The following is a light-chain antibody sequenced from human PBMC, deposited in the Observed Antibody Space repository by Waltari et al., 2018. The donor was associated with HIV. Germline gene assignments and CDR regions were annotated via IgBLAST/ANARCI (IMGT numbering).Light chain of an antibody. V-gene: IGLV2-8*01. CDR1: PSDIGSSDF. Sequence: QSALTQPPSASGPPGQSVTLSCTGTPSDIGSSDFVPWYQLQPDKVPKLIIYEVTKRPSGVPDRFSGSKSDNTASLTVSGLQTDDEADYYCSSYAANNSFVLFGGGTRLTVL. CDR3: SSYAANNSFVL. J-gene: IGLJ2*01. CDR2: EVT.